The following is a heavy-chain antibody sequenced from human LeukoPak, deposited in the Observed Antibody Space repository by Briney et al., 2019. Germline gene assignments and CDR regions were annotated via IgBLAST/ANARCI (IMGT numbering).Heavy chain of an antibody. V-gene: IGHV1-46*01. D-gene: IGHD1-26*01. Sequence: ASVKVSCKASGYTFTSYYMHWVRQAPGQGLEWMGIINPSGGSTSYAQKLQGRVTMTTDTSTSTAYMELRSLRSDDTAVYYCARGSGSYGDYWGQGTLVTVSS. J-gene: IGHJ4*02. CDR1: GYTFTSYY. CDR2: INPSGGST. CDR3: ARGSGSYGDY.